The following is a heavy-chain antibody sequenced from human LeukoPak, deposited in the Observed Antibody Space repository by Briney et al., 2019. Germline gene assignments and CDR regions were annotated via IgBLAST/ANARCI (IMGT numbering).Heavy chain of an antibody. CDR1: GDFISTGGYY. D-gene: IGHD3-3*02. V-gene: IGHV4-31*03. J-gene: IGHJ4*02. CDR2: IYYTGSI. Sequence: SETLSLTCSVSGDFISTGGYYWSWIRQHPGKGLEWIGFIYYTGSIYYSPSLKSRLTISIDTSKNQFSLKLSSVTAADTAVYYCARGRRIFGAHWGYYFDSWGQGTLVTVSS. CDR3: ARGRRIFGAHWGYYFDS.